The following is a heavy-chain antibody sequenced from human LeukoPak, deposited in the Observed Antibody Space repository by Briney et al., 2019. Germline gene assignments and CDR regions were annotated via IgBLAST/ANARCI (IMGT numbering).Heavy chain of an antibody. D-gene: IGHD1-7*01. CDR1: GYTLTELS. J-gene: IGHJ4*02. CDR2: IIPIFGTA. V-gene: IGHV1-69*06. CDR3: ARWNYGIYNDDY. Sequence: ASVKVSCKVSGYTLTELSMHWVRQAPGKGLEWMGGIIPIFGTANYAQRFQGRVTITADKSTSTAYMELSSLRSEDTAVYYCARWNYGIYNDDYWGQGTLVTVSS.